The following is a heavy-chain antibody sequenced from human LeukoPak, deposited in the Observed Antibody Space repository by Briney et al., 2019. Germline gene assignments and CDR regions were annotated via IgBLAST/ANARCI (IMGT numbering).Heavy chain of an antibody. D-gene: IGHD3-10*01. CDR1: GGSISPYY. Sequence: SETLSLTCTVSGGSISPYYWSWIRQPPGKGLEWIGYIYYSGSTNYNPSLKSRVTISVDTSKNQFSLKLSSVTAADTAVYYCARDSGISAFDIWGQGTMVTVSS. J-gene: IGHJ3*02. CDR2: IYYSGST. V-gene: IGHV4-59*01. CDR3: ARDSGISAFDI.